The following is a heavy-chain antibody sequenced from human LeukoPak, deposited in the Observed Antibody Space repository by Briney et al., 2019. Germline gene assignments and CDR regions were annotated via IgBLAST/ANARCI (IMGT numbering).Heavy chain of an antibody. J-gene: IGHJ6*03. CDR2: IYTSGST. D-gene: IGHD2-2*01. CDR1: GGSISSGSYY. CDR3: ARDLRDIVVVPAAQPGAYYYYYMDV. V-gene: IGHV4-61*02. Sequence: SETLSLTCTVSGGSISSGSYYWSWIRQPAGKGLEWIGRIYTSGSTNYNPSLKSRVTISVDTSKNQFSLKLSSVTAADTAVYYCARDLRDIVVVPAAQPGAYYYYYMDVWGKGTTVTISS.